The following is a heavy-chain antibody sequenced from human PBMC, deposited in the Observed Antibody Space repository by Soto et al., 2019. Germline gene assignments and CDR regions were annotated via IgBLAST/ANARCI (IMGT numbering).Heavy chain of an antibody. J-gene: IGHJ6*02. Sequence: PSETLSLTCAVYGGSFSGYYWSWIRQPPGKGLEWIGEINHSGSTNYNPSLKSRVTISVDTSKNQFSLKLSSVTAADTAVYYCARGLGYCSGGSCSNYYYYGMDVWGQGTTVTVSS. D-gene: IGHD2-15*01. CDR3: ARGLGYCSGGSCSNYYYYGMDV. V-gene: IGHV4-34*01. CDR1: GGSFSGYY. CDR2: INHSGST.